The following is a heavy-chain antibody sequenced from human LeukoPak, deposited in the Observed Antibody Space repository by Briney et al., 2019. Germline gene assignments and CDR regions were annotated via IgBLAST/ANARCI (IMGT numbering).Heavy chain of an antibody. CDR1: GGSISSGYYH. V-gene: IGHV4-61*02. CDR2: IYSSGTT. D-gene: IGHD1-26*01. CDR3: TRDSGNYQRFAF. Sequence: LSLTXTVSGGSISSGYYHWSWIRQPAGKGLEWIGRIYSSGTTNYNPSLKSRVTISVDTSKNQFSLKLSSVTAADTAVYYCTRDSGNYQRFAFWGQGTLVTVSS. J-gene: IGHJ4*02.